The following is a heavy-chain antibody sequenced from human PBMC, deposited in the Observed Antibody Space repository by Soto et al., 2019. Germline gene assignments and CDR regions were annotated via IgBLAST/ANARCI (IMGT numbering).Heavy chain of an antibody. CDR3: ANPLMGVDTAMVMVMDV. D-gene: IGHD5-18*01. CDR1: GFTFSSYA. V-gene: IGHV3-23*01. Sequence: GGSLRLSCAASGFTFSSYAMSWVRQAPGKGLEWVSAISGSGGSTYYADSVKGRFTISRDNSKNTLYLQMNSLRAEDTAVYYCANPLMGVDTAMVMVMDVWGKGTTVTVSS. CDR2: ISGSGGST. J-gene: IGHJ6*03.